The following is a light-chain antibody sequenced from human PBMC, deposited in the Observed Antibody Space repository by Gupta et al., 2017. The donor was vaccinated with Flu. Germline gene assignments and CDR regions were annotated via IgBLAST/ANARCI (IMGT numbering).Light chain of an antibody. CDR2: SAS. CDR3: QQSYLPPWT. CDR1: QGMSDF. Sequence: DIQMTQSPSSLSASVGDRVTLTCRASQGMSDFLSWYQQKPGTAPKLLIYSASTWKGGVPSRVSGSGSGADFTLTISSLQPEDFATYYCQQSYLPPWTFGQGTKVEIK. J-gene: IGKJ1*01. V-gene: IGKV1-39*01.